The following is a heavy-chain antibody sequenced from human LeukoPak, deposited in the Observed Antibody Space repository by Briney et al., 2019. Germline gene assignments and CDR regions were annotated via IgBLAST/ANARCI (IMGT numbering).Heavy chain of an antibody. CDR2: VNRDGSET. V-gene: IGHV3-7*03. Sequence: GGSLRLSCAASGFTLSNHWMTWVRQVPGRGPEWVANVNRDGSETYYLDSVKGRFTISKDNAKNSLYLQMNSLRAEDTALYHCARNNGMDVWGQGTTVIVS. CDR3: ARNNGMDV. J-gene: IGHJ6*02. CDR1: GFTLSNHW.